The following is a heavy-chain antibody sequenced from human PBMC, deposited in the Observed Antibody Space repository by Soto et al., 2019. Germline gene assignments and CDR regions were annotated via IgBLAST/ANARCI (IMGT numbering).Heavy chain of an antibody. V-gene: IGHV3-15*07. J-gene: IGHJ6*02. CDR3: TTLGSHYYYHNFDV. CDR1: GFTFSNAW. CDR2: VKMKSEGATT. Sequence: EVQLVESGGGLVTPGGSLRLSCAASGFTFSNAWMNWVRQAPGKGLEWVGLVKMKSEGATTHYAAPVNGRFTISRDDSEQILYLQMSSLKTEDTAVYYCTTLGSHYYYHNFDVWGQGTTVTVSS.